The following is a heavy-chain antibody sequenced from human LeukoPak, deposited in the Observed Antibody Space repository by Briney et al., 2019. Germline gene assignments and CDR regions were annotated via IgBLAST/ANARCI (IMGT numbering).Heavy chain of an antibody. J-gene: IGHJ4*02. CDR1: GGSISSSSYY. CDR3: ARQAYYYGSGSYTYFDY. Sequence: KPSAPLSLTCTVSGGSISSSSYYWGWIRQPPGKGLAWFGSIYYSGTTYYTPSLRSRVTISVDTSKNQFSLKLSSVTAADTAVYYCARQAYYYGSGSYTYFDYWGQGTLVTVSS. V-gene: IGHV4-39*01. CDR2: IYYSGTT. D-gene: IGHD3-10*01.